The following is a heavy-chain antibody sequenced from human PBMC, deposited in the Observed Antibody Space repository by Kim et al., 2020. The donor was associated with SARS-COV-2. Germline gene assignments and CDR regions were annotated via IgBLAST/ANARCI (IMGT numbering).Heavy chain of an antibody. V-gene: IGHV3-11*06. J-gene: IGHJ5*02. CDR1: GFTFSDYY. CDR2: ISNSSSYT. CDR3: ARSRMVRGVIHYNWLDP. Sequence: GGSLRLSCAASGFTFSDYYMSWIRQAPGKGLEWVSYISNSSSYTNYADSVKGRFTISKDNAKNSLYLQMNSLRAEDTAVYYCARSRMVRGVIHYNWLDPWGQGALVTASS. D-gene: IGHD3-10*01.